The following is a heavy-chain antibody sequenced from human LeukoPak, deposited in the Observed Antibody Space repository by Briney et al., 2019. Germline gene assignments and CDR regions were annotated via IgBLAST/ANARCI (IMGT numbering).Heavy chain of an antibody. D-gene: IGHD3-22*01. CDR1: GGSFSTYY. CDR3: ARHSSYYYYLDI. Sequence: SETLSLTYSASGGSFSTYYWSWIRQPPGKGLEWIGYIYYSGSTDYNPSLKSRVTILVDTSKNQFSLKLSSVTAADTALYYCARHSSYYYYLDIWGQGTIVTVSS. V-gene: IGHV4-59*08. J-gene: IGHJ3*02. CDR2: IYYSGST.